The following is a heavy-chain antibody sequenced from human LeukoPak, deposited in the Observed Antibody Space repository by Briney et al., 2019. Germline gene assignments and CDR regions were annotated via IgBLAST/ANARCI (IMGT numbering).Heavy chain of an antibody. CDR3: ARDHVPGRITMVRGVTPFEY. Sequence: ASVKVSCKASGYTFTGYYMHWVRQAPGQGLEWMGRINPNSGGTNYAQKFQGRVTMTRDTSISTAYMELSRLRSDDTAVYYCARDHVPGRITMVRGVTPFEYWGQGTLVTVSS. CDR1: GYTFTGYY. J-gene: IGHJ4*02. CDR2: INPNSGGT. V-gene: IGHV1-2*06. D-gene: IGHD3-10*01.